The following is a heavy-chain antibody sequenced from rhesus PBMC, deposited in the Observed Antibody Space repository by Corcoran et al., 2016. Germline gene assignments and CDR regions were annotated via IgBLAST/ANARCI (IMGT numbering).Heavy chain of an antibody. V-gene: IGHV4S14*01. J-gene: IGHJ2*01. CDR2: IYGSGGSN. CDR3: ARIIRGYNYWYFDL. D-gene: IGHD5-24*01. CDR1: GYSIPSGYY. Sequence: QVQLQESGPGLVKPSETLSLTCAVSGYSIPSGYYWGWIRQPPGKGLEWIGSIYGSGGSNYLNPSLNSRVTLSVDTSKNQFSRKLSSVTAADTAVYYCARIIRGYNYWYFDLWGPGTPITISS.